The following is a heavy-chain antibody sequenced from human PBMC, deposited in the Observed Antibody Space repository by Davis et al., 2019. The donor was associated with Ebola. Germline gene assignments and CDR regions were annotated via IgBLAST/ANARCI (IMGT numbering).Heavy chain of an antibody. CDR2: IRSKANSYAT. V-gene: IGHV3-73*01. J-gene: IGHJ4*02. D-gene: IGHD1-20*01. CDR1: GFIFSGSA. CDR3: TSGITGTRGDY. Sequence: PGGSLRLSCAASGFIFSGSAMHWVRQPSGKGLEWVGRIRSKANSYATAYAASVKGRFTISRDDSKNTAYLQMNSLKTEDTAVYYCTSGITGTRGDYWGQGTLVTVSS.